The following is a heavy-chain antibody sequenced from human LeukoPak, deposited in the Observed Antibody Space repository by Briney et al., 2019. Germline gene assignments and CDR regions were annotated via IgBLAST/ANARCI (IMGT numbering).Heavy chain of an antibody. CDR3: AKHSSGITVAGTIQY. Sequence: GGSLRLSCAASGFTFSGYGMNWVRQAPGKGLEWVSYISSSSTTINYADSVKGRFTISRDNGKNSLYLQMNSLRADDTAVYYCAKHSSGITVAGTIQYWGQGTLVTVSS. D-gene: IGHD6-19*01. J-gene: IGHJ4*02. CDR2: ISSSSTTI. CDR1: GFTFSGYG. V-gene: IGHV3-48*01.